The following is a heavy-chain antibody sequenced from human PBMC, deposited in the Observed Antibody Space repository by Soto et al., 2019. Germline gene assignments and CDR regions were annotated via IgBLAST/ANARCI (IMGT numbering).Heavy chain of an antibody. CDR2: IIPIFGTA. J-gene: IGHJ6*02. CDR1: GGTFSSYA. D-gene: IGHD6-6*01. V-gene: IGHV1-69*01. Sequence: QVQLVQSGAEVKKPGSSVKVSCKASGGTFSSYAISWVRQAPGQGLEWMGGIIPIFGTANYAQKFQGRVTITADESTSTAYMELSSMSSEDTAVYYCARVDSSSSGYYYYGMDVWCQGTTVTVSS. CDR3: ARVDSSSSGYYYYGMDV.